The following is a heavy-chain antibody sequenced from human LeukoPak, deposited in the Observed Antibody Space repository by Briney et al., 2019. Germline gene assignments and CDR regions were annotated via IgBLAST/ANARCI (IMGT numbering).Heavy chain of an antibody. CDR1: GGSISSGGYY. CDR2: IYYSGST. D-gene: IGHD3-10*01. CDR3: ARARGGSGSYYQGFDY. J-gene: IGHJ4*02. V-gene: IGHV4-61*08. Sequence: PSQTLSLTCTVSGGSISSGGYYWSWIRQPPGKGLEWIGYIYYSGSTNYNPSLKSRVTISVDTSKNQFSLKLSSVTAADTAVYYCARARGGSGSYYQGFDYWGQGTLVTVSS.